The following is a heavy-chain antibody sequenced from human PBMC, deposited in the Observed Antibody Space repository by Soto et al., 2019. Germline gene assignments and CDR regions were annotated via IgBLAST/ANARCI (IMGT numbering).Heavy chain of an antibody. V-gene: IGHV4-61*01. CDR2: IYTGGST. CDR3: ARARLTARSGYSALYY. Sequence: SETLSLTCTVSGGSVSSDRYYWRRIRQPPGKGQKWLWYIYTGGSTNYNPSLKRRVSISVDTSKHHFHRKCSSGTAADTAVYYSARARLTARSGYSALYYWNQEPLVTVS. D-gene: IGHD6-25*01. CDR1: GGSVSSDRYY. J-gene: IGHJ4*02.